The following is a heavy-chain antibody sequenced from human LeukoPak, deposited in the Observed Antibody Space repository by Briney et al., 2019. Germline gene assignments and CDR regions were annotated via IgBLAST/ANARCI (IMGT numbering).Heavy chain of an antibody. J-gene: IGHJ6*02. Sequence: SETLSVTCAVYGGSFSGYYWSWIRQPPGNGLEWIGEINHSGSTNYNPSLKSRVTISVDTSKNQFSLKLSSVTAADTAVYYCARGHAAVAVTHGMDVWGQGTTVTVSS. CDR2: INHSGST. CDR3: ARGHAAVAVTHGMDV. CDR1: GGSFSGYY. D-gene: IGHD6-19*01. V-gene: IGHV4-34*01.